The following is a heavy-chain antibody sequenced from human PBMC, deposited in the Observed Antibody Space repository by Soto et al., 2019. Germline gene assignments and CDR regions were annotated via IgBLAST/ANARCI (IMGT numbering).Heavy chain of an antibody. CDR2: IFHTGST. D-gene: IGHD1-26*01. J-gene: IGHJ5*01. Sequence: KASETLPLTCEVSGGSISSSNWWSWVRQPPGKGLEWIGEIFHTGSTTYNSALKSRVTISLDKAKNQFSLQLTSVTAADTAMYYCARDGGLGATTFDFWGQGILVTVSS. V-gene: IGHV4-4*02. CDR1: GGSISSSNW. CDR3: ARDGGLGATTFDF.